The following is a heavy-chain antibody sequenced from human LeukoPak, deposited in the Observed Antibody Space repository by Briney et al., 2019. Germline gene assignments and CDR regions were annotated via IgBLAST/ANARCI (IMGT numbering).Heavy chain of an antibody. CDR2: SYPGDSDT. CDR3: ARGPSSGKITFDYYYYYYMDV. CDR1: GYSFTSYW. J-gene: IGHJ6*03. V-gene: IGHV5-51*01. D-gene: IGHD1-26*01. Sequence: GGSLKISCNGSGYSFTSYWLGWVRQMPGEGLELMGISYPGDSDTGYSPSFQGQVTISADKSISTAYLQWSSLKASDTAMYYCARGPSSGKITFDYYYYYYMDVWGKGTTVTVSS.